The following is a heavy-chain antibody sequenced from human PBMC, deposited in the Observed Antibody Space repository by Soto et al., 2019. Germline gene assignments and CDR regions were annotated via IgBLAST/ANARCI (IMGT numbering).Heavy chain of an antibody. D-gene: IGHD3-22*01. Sequence: GGSLRLSCAASGIMFGQYATSWVRLAPGKGLEWVSVVGPSGASTFYADSVRGRFTISRDNSENTLYLQMNSLRAADTALYFCARSYYYESPGYYRNFDYWGPGTLVTVSS. CDR1: GIMFGQYA. CDR3: ARSYYYESPGYYRNFDY. J-gene: IGHJ4*02. CDR2: VGPSGAST. V-gene: IGHV3-23*01.